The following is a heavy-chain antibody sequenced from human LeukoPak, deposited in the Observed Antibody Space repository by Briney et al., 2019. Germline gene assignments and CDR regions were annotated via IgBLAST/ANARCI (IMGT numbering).Heavy chain of an antibody. CDR1: GGSISSSGYY. CDR3: ARLDYYDSSALDY. D-gene: IGHD3-22*01. CDR2: IYYSGST. V-gene: IGHV4-39*01. J-gene: IGHJ4*02. Sequence: SETLSLTCTVSGGSISSSGYYWGWIRQPPGKGLEWIGSIYYSGSTYYNPSLKSRVTISVDTSKNQFSLKLSSVTAADTAVYYCARLDYYDSSALDYWGQGTLVTVSS.